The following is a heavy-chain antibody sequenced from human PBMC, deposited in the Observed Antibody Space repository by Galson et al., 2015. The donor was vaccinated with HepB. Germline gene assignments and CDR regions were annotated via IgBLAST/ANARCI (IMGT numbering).Heavy chain of an antibody. Sequence: SVKVSCKASGYTFTGYYMHWVRQAPGQGLEWMGWINPNSGGTNYAQNFQGRVTITRDTSISTAYMELSRLRSDDTAVYYCARGQGRGSGWYGGSDLWGQGTLVTVSS. CDR3: ARGQGRGSGWYGGSDL. D-gene: IGHD6-19*01. CDR1: GYTFTGYY. J-gene: IGHJ5*02. V-gene: IGHV1-2*02. CDR2: INPNSGGT.